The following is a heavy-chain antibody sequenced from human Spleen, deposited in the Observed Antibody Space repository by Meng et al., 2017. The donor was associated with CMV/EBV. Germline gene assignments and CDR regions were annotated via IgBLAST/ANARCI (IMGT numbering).Heavy chain of an antibody. D-gene: IGHD2-2*01. CDR2: ISYGGNNQ. CDR3: ARGLFVPAARYYYYYYGMDV. J-gene: IGHJ6*02. Sequence: GGSLRLSCAASGFTFSSFGLHWVRQAPGKGLEWVALISYGGNNQYYADSVKGRFTISRDNSKNTLYLQMDTLRAEDTAVYYCARGLFVPAARYYYYYYGMDVWGQGTTVTVSS. V-gene: IGHV3-30*19. CDR1: GFTFSSFG.